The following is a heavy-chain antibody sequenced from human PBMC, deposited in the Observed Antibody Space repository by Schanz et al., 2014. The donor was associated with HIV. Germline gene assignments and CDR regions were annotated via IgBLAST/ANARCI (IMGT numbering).Heavy chain of an antibody. CDR3: ARDKKSGNNDGGFDP. J-gene: IGHJ5*02. CDR1: GFTFMRHT. CDR2: ISDRSDYL. D-gene: IGHD1-26*01. V-gene: IGHV3-21*02. Sequence: EVQLVESGGGLVKPGGSLRLSCAASGFTFMRHTMNWVRQAPGKGLEWVSSISDRSDYLHYADSVKGRFTISRDNAKNSLYLQMNSLTPEDTAVYYCARDKKSGNNDGGFDPWGQGTLVTVSS.